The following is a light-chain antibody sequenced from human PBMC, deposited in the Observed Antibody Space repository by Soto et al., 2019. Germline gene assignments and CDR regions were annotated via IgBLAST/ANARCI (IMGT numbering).Light chain of an antibody. CDR1: SSDVGGYNY. CDR3: SSYTSSSPRI. V-gene: IGLV2-14*01. Sequence: QSALTQSASVSGSPGQSITISCTGTSSDVGGYNYVSWYQQHPGKAPKLMIYEVSNRPSGVSNRFSGSKSGNTASLTISGLQAEDEADYYCSSYTSSSPRIFGGGTQLTVL. J-gene: IGLJ2*01. CDR2: EVS.